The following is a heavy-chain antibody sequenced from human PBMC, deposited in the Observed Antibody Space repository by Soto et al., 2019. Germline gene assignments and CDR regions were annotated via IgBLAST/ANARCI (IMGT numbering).Heavy chain of an antibody. CDR1: GFTFNRYA. V-gene: IGHV3-30*04. CDR2: ISRDGSNK. J-gene: IGHJ4*02. Sequence: GGSLTLSCAASGFTFNRYAIHWVRQGPGKGLEWVAVISRDGSNKYYVDSVKGRFTISRDNSKNSLYLQMNSLSDEDTAVYYCARSTNSALPASFDFWGQGTLVTVSS. CDR3: ARSTNSALPASFDF. D-gene: IGHD1-26*01.